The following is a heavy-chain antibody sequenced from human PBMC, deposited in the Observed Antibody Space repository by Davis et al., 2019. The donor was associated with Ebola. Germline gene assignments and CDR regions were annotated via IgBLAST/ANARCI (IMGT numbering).Heavy chain of an antibody. CDR3: ARDSETTGVRYYYGMDV. J-gene: IGHJ6*02. CDR1: GFTFSDYY. Sequence: GESLKISCAASGFTFSDYYMSWIRQAPGKGLEWVSYISSSGSTIYYADSVKGRFTISRDNAKNSLYLQMNSLRAEDTAVYYCARDSETTGVRYYYGMDVWSQGTTVTVSS. V-gene: IGHV3-11*01. CDR2: ISSSGSTI. D-gene: IGHD4-23*01.